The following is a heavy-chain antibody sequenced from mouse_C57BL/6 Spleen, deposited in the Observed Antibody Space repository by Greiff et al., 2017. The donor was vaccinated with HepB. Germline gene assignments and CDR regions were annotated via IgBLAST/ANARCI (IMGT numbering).Heavy chain of an antibody. CDR3: AVYYYGSSYSYYFDY. Sequence: EVQLQQSGPELVKPGASVKISCKASGYSFTGYYMNWVKQSPEKSLEWIGEINPSTGGTTYNQKFKAKATLTVDKSSSTAYMQLKSLTSEDSAVYYCAVYYYGSSYSYYFDYWGQGTTLTVSS. V-gene: IGHV1-42*01. CDR1: GYSFTGYY. CDR2: INPSTGGT. D-gene: IGHD1-1*01. J-gene: IGHJ2*01.